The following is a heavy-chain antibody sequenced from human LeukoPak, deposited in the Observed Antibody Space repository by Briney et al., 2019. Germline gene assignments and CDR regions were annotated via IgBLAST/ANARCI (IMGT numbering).Heavy chain of an antibody. Sequence: SETLSLTCTVSGVSISSYYWSWIRQPPGKGLEWIGYIYYSGSTNCNPSLKSRVTISVDTSKNQFSLKLSSVTAADTAVYYCARDRDGYSYWGQGTLVTVSS. V-gene: IGHV4-59*01. CDR3: ARDRDGYSY. D-gene: IGHD5-24*01. J-gene: IGHJ4*02. CDR2: IYYSGST. CDR1: GVSISSYY.